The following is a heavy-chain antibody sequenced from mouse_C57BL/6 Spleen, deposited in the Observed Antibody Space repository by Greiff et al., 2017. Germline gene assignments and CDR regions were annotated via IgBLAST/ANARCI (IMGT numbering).Heavy chain of an antibody. CDR1: GYTFTSYW. J-gene: IGHJ1*03. D-gene: IGHD2-4*01. Sequence: QVQLQQSGAELVKPGASVKLSCKASGYTFTSYWMQWVKQRPGQGLEWIGEIDPSDCYTNYNQKFKGKATLTVDTSSSTAYMQLSSLTSEYSAVYYCAKRDYDYDKSWYFDVWGTGTTVTVSS. V-gene: IGHV1-50*01. CDR3: AKRDYDYDKSWYFDV. CDR2: IDPSDCYT.